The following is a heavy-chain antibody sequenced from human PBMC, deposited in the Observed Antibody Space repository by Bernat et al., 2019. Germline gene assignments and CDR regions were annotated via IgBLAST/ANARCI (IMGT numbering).Heavy chain of an antibody. J-gene: IGHJ2*01. CDR3: ATTSVSHYCYFDL. V-gene: IGHV1-18*01. CDR2: VSAYNGDT. CDR1: GFIFTSNG. Sequence: QGELVQSGTEMKKLGASVRVSCKAPGFIFTSNGFAWVRQAPGQGLEWMGWVSAYNGDTQYAQKFQGRVIMTTDSSTTTDYMEVKKLRSDDTAVDFCATTSVSHYCYFDLWGRGTLVTVAS.